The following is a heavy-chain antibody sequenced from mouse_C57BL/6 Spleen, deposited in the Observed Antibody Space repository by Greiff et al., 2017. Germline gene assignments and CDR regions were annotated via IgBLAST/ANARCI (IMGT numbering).Heavy chain of an antibody. CDR3: ARTDSSGYSWFAY. CDR2: IYPGDGDT. Sequence: VQLQQSGPELVKPGASVQISCKASGYAFSSSWMNWVKQRPGKGLEWIGRIYPGDGDTNYNGKFKGKATLTADKSSSTAYMQLSSLTSEYSAVYFCARTDSSGYSWFAYWGQGTLVTVSA. V-gene: IGHV1-82*01. D-gene: IGHD3-2*02. J-gene: IGHJ3*01. CDR1: GYAFSSSW.